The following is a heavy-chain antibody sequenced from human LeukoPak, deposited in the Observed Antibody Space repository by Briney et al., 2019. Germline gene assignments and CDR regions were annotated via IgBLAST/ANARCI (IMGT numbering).Heavy chain of an antibody. CDR1: GYTFTGYY. Sequence: GASVKVSCKASGYTFTGYYMHWVRQAPGQGLEWMGWINPNSGGTNYAQKFQGRVTMTRDTSISTAYMELSRLRSGDTAVYYCARDRVYGAAYYYMDVWGKGTTVTVSS. J-gene: IGHJ6*03. CDR3: ARDRVYGAAYYYMDV. V-gene: IGHV1-2*02. CDR2: INPNSGGT. D-gene: IGHD2-8*01.